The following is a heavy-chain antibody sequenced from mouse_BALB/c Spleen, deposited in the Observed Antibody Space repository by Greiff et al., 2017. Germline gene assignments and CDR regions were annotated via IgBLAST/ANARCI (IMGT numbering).Heavy chain of an antibody. J-gene: IGHJ4*01. CDR1: GFTFSSYS. Sequence: EVQLEESGAGLVKPGGSLKLSCAASGFTFSSYSMSWVRQTPEKRLEWVATISSGGGNTYYPDSLQGRFTITRDNAKNNLYLQISSLRSEDTALYYCARWGYGNSLYAMDYWGQGTSVTVSS. CDR2: ISSGGGNT. V-gene: IGHV5-9*03. D-gene: IGHD1-1*01. CDR3: ARWGYGNSLYAMDY.